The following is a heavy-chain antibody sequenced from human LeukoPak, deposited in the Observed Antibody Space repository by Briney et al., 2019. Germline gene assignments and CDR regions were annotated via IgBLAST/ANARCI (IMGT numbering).Heavy chain of an antibody. Sequence: SETLSLTCTVSGGSISSSSYYWGWIRQPPGKGLEWIGSIYHSGSTYYNPSLKSRVTISIDTSKNQFSLKLTSVTAADTAVYYCARQVGYSSGWYIYWGQGTLVTVSS. D-gene: IGHD6-19*01. CDR2: IYHSGST. CDR1: GGSISSSSYY. V-gene: IGHV4-39*01. CDR3: ARQVGYSSGWYIY. J-gene: IGHJ4*02.